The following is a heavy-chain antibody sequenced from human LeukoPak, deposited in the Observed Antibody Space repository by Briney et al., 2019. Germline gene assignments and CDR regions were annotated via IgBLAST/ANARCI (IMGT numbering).Heavy chain of an antibody. CDR3: AIIGCYRGVCDFDV. D-gene: IGHD2-21*01. V-gene: IGHV3-48*03. Sequence: GGSLRLSCATSGFMFTSYGMNWVRQVPGKGLEWVAYISNSGILYADSVKGRFTISRDNARDSLNLQMNSLRADDTAVYYCAIIGCYRGVCDFDVWGQGTMVSVSS. CDR1: GFMFTSYG. J-gene: IGHJ3*01. CDR2: ISNSGI.